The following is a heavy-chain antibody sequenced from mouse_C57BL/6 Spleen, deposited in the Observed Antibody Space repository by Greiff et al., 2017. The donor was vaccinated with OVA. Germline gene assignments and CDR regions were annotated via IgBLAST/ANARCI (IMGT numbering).Heavy chain of an antibody. CDR1: GYTFTSYW. V-gene: IGHV1-61*01. J-gene: IGHJ4*01. CDR2: IYPSDSET. D-gene: IGHD1-1*01. Sequence: QVQLQQPGAELVRPGSSVKLSCKASGYTFTSYWMDWVKQRPGQGLEWIGNIYPSDSETHYNQKFKDKATLTVDKSSSTAYMQLSSLTSEDSAVYYCAKGRDYYGSSNYAMDYWGQGTSVTVSS. CDR3: AKGRDYYGSSNYAMDY.